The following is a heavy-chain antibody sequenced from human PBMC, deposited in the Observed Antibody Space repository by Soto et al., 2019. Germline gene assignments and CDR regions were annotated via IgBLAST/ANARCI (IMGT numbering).Heavy chain of an antibody. CDR3: ARENWADAFDI. V-gene: IGHV4-59*12. J-gene: IGHJ3*02. D-gene: IGHD7-27*01. Sequence: QVQLQESGPGLVKPSETLSLTCTVSGGSISSYYWSWIRQPPGKGLEGIGYIYYSGSTHYNPSLKSRVTISVDTSKNQFSLKLSSVTAADTAVYYCARENWADAFDIWGQGTMVTVSS. CDR2: IYYSGST. CDR1: GGSISSYY.